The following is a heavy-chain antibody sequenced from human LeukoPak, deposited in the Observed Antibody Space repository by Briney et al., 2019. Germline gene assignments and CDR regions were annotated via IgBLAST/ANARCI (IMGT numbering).Heavy chain of an antibody. V-gene: IGHV3-21*01. J-gene: IGHJ3*02. CDR3: ARSVRYFDWLIDAFDI. Sequence: PGGSLRLSCAASGFTFSSYSMNWVRQAPGKGLEWVSSISSSSSYIYYADSVKGRFTISRDNAKNSLYLQMNSLRAEDTAVYYCARSVRYFDWLIDAFDIWGQGTMVTVSS. CDR2: ISSSSSYI. CDR1: GFTFSSYS. D-gene: IGHD3-9*01.